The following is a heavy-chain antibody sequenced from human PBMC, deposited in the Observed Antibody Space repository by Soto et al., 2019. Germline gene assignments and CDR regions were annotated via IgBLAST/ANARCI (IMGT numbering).Heavy chain of an antibody. CDR2: IYDTGSV. J-gene: IGHJ5*02. D-gene: IGHD5-12*01. Sequence: PSETLSLTCTVSGGSIRDYYWSWIRQPAGKGLEWIGRIYDTGSVNYNPSLKSRVTMSVDTSQNQLSLKLSPVTAADTAVYYCARVQRYSGSYRWFDPWGQGTLVTVSS. V-gene: IGHV4-4*07. CDR1: GGSIRDYY. CDR3: ARVQRYSGSYRWFDP.